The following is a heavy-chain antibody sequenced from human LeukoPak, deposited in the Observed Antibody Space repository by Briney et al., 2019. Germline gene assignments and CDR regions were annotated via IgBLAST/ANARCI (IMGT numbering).Heavy chain of an antibody. CDR3: AKDPGGNYYDSSGYDY. D-gene: IGHD3-22*01. CDR1: GFTFSSYG. J-gene: IGHJ4*02. Sequence: GGSLRLSCAASGFTFSSYGMHWVRQAPGKGLEWVAVIWYDGSNKYYADSVKGRFTISRDNSKNTLYLQMNSLRAEDTAVYYCAKDPGGNYYDSSGYDYWGQGTLVTVSS. CDR2: IWYDGSNK. V-gene: IGHV3-33*06.